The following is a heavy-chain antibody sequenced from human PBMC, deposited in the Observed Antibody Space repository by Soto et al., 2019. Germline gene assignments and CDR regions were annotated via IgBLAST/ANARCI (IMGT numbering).Heavy chain of an antibody. CDR1: GGTFSSYA. D-gene: IGHD3-10*01. J-gene: IGHJ6*02. CDR2: IIPIFGTA. Sequence: SVKVSCKASGGTFSSYAISWVRQAPGQGLEWMGGIIPIFGTANYAQKFQGRVTITADESTSTAYMELSSLRSEDTAVYYCARDQITMVRGVTVYYYYYGMDVWGQGTTVTVSS. V-gene: IGHV1-69*13. CDR3: ARDQITMVRGVTVYYYYYGMDV.